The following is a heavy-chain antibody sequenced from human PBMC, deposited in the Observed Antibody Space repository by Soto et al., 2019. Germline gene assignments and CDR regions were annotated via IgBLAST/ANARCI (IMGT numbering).Heavy chain of an antibody. Sequence: QVQPVQSGAEVKELGASVKVSCQASGYSFTSLDINWMRQATGQGLEWMGWMSPGSGSAGYAQKFQGRVTMTRDTSRGTAYMELSSLRSEDTAVYNCARGVDAGVDFWGQGTLVTV. V-gene: IGHV1-8*01. CDR1: GYSFTSLD. CDR3: ARGVDAGVDF. J-gene: IGHJ4*02. CDR2: MSPGSGSA. D-gene: IGHD3-10*01.